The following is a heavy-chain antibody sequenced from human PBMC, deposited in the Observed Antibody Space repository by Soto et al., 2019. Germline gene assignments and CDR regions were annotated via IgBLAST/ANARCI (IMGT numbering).Heavy chain of an antibody. J-gene: IGHJ6*02. CDR2: INHSGST. CDR3: ARGLDYGGNSGYYYYGMDV. Sequence: SETLSLTCAVYGGSFSGYYWSWIRQPPGKGLEWIGEINHSGSTNYNPSLKSRVTISVDTSKNQFSLKLSSVTAADTAVYYCARGLDYGGNSGYYYYGMDVWGQGTTVTVSS. D-gene: IGHD4-17*01. CDR1: GGSFSGYY. V-gene: IGHV4-34*01.